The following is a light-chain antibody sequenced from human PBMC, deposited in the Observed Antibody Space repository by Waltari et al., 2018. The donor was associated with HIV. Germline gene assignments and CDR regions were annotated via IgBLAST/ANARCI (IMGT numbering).Light chain of an antibody. Sequence: QSVLTQPPSVSAAPGQKVTISCSGSSSNIGNNYVSWYQQLPGTAPKLLIYDNNKRPSGIPDRFAGSNSGTSATLGITGLQTGDEADYYCGTWDSSLSALFGGGTKLTVL. CDR2: DNN. CDR3: GTWDSSLSAL. CDR1: SSNIGNNY. J-gene: IGLJ2*01. V-gene: IGLV1-51*01.